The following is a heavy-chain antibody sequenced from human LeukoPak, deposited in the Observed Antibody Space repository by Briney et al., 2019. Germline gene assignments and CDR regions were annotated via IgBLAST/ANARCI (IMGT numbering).Heavy chain of an antibody. CDR3: ARHADGGTYPLVY. D-gene: IGHD4-23*01. Sequence: SETLSLTCTVSGGSLSSYYWSWIRQPPGKGLEWIGYIYYSGNADSNPSLKSRVTISVDTSKNQFSLKLSSVTAADTAVYYCARHADGGTYPLVYWGQGTLVTVSS. CDR1: GGSLSSYY. J-gene: IGHJ4*02. V-gene: IGHV4-59*08. CDR2: IYYSGNA.